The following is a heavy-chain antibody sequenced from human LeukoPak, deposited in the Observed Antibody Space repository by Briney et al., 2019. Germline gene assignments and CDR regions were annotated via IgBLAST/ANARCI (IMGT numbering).Heavy chain of an antibody. J-gene: IGHJ3*02. D-gene: IGHD3-10*01. CDR1: GYTFSPYW. CDR2: ISGDGSTI. V-gene: IGHV3-74*01. Sequence: PGESLRLSCAASGYTFSPYWMHWVRQAPGKGLVWVSHISGDGSTIVYADSVKGRFTISRDNAKNTLFLQMDSLRAEDTAVYYCARDRGTPDSFNSWGQGTVVTVSS. CDR3: ARDRGTPDSFNS.